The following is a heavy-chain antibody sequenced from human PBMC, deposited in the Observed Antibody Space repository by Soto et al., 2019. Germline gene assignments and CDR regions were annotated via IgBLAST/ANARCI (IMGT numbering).Heavy chain of an antibody. J-gene: IGHJ4*02. CDR1: GASISSVGYN. Sequence: QVQLQESGPGLVKPSQTLSLTCTVSGASISSVGYNWSWLRQHPGKGLEWIGYIYYSGSTYYNPSLKRRVTLSVDTSKNPFSLKVTSVTAADTAVYYFARYGSGSYYPTTFDYWGQGTLVTVSS. D-gene: IGHD3-10*01. CDR3: ARYGSGSYYPTTFDY. CDR2: IYYSGST. V-gene: IGHV4-31*03.